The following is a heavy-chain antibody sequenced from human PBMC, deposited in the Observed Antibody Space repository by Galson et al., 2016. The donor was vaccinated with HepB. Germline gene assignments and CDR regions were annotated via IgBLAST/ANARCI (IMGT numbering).Heavy chain of an antibody. CDR2: IHHRRSS. D-gene: IGHD2-21*02. J-gene: IGHJ4*02. V-gene: IGHV4-4*01. CDR3: ARGGDWGLDY. Sequence: ETLSLTCAVYGDSVSSNKWWTWVRQPPGKGLEWIGEIHHRRSSNFNPSLKSRLTISVDKSKNQFSLRLNSVTAADTAVYFCARGGDWGLDYWGQGSLVTVSS. CDR1: GDSVSSNKW.